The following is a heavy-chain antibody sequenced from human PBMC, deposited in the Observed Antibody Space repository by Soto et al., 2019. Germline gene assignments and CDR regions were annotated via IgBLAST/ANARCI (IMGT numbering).Heavy chain of an antibody. V-gene: IGHV4-30-4*01. CDR3: ARAQGSGFLVS. Sequence: PTETLSLTCTVSGGSISSGDYCWSWIRQPPGKGLEWIGYIYYSGSTYYNPSLKSRVTISVDTSKNQFSLKLSSVTAADTAVYYCARAQGSGFLVSWGQGTLVTVSS. CDR2: IYYSGST. CDR1: GGSISSGDYC. J-gene: IGHJ4*02. D-gene: IGHD3-10*01.